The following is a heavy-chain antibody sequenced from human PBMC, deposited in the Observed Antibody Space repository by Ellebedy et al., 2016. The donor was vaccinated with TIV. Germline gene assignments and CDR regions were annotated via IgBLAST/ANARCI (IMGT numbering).Heavy chain of an antibody. Sequence: GESLKISCAASGFTFSSYSMNWVRQAPGKGLEWVSSISSSSSYIYYADSVKGRFTISRDNAKNSLYLQMNNLRAEDMAVYYCARDKSAIMIIEGSKFDLWGQGTLVTVSS. J-gene: IGHJ5*02. CDR2: ISSSSSYI. D-gene: IGHD3/OR15-3a*01. V-gene: IGHV3-21*06. CDR1: GFTFSSYS. CDR3: ARDKSAIMIIEGSKFDL.